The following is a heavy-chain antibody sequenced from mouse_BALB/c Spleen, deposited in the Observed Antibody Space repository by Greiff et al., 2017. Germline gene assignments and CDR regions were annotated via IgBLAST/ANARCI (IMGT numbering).Heavy chain of an antibody. J-gene: IGHJ3*01. D-gene: IGHD2-4*01. CDR1: GFTFSNYW. V-gene: IGHV6-6*02. CDR3: TRPMITTFAY. CDR2: IRLKSNNYAT. Sequence: EVKLMESGGGLVQPGGSMKLSCVASGFTFSNYWMNWVRQSPEKGLEWVAEIRLKSNNYATHYAESVKGRFTISRDDSKSSVYLQMNNLRAEDTGIYYCTRPMITTFAYWGQGTLVTVSA.